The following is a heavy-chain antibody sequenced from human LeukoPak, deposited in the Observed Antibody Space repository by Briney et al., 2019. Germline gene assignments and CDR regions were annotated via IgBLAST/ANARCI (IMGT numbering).Heavy chain of an antibody. V-gene: IGHV3-33*06. CDR2: IWYDGSNK. J-gene: IGHJ4*02. CDR1: GFTFSSYG. D-gene: IGHD7-27*01. CDR3: AKDGEGKFDY. Sequence: GRSLRLSCAASGFTFSSYGMHWVRQAPGKGLEWVAVIWYDGSNKYYADSVKGRFTISRDNSKNTLYLQMNSLRAEDTAVYYCAKDGEGKFDYWGQGTLVTVSS.